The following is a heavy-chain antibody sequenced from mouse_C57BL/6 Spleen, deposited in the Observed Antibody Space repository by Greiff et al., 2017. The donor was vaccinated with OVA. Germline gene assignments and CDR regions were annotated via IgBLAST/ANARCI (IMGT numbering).Heavy chain of an antibody. J-gene: IGHJ3*01. V-gene: IGHV1-80*01. Sequence: VQLQQSGAELVKPGASVKISCKASGYAFSSYWMNWVKQRPGKGLEWIGQIYPGDGDTNYNGKFKGKATLTADKSSSTAYMQLSSLTSEDSAVYFCARRGLLRSTPFAYWGQGTLVTVSA. CDR2: IYPGDGDT. CDR3: ARRGLLRSTPFAY. D-gene: IGHD1-1*01. CDR1: GYAFSSYW.